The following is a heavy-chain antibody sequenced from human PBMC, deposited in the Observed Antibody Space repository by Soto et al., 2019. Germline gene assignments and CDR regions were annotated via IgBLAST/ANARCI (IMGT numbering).Heavy chain of an antibody. CDR1: GGTFSNSP. CDR3: ARSRFVVGVTEDYYGMDV. D-gene: IGHD2-15*01. CDR2: VIPVFRTA. Sequence: QVQLVQSGAEVKKPGSSVKVSCKSSGGTFSNSPISWVRQAPGQGLEWVGGVIPVFRTANYAQKFQGRVTLIADESTNTAYMELSSLGSDDTAVYYCARSRFVVGVTEDYYGMDVWGQGTTVTVSS. V-gene: IGHV1-69*12. J-gene: IGHJ6*02.